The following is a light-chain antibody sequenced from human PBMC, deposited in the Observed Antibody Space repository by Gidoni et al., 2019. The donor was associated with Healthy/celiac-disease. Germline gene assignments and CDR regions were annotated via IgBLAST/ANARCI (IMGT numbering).Light chain of an antibody. J-gene: IGKJ1*01. V-gene: IGKV3-15*01. CDR2: GAS. CDR3: QQYNNWPLT. CDR1: QSVSSY. Sequence: EIEMTQSPATLSVSPGERATLSCRASQSVSSYLAWYQQKPGQAPRLLIYGASTRATGIPARFSGSGSGTEFTLTISSLQSEDFAVYYCQQYNNWPLTFGQGTKVEIK.